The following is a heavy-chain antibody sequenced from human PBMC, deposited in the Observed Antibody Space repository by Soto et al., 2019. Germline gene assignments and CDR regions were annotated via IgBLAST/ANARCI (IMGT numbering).Heavy chain of an antibody. J-gene: IGHJ4*02. Sequence: GGSLRLSCVASGFRFSTYAMGWVRQAPGKGLEWVSVMSNSGDLRYYADSVKCRLTISRDNSENTLFLLMSRLRAEDTVVYYCAKDAARTDGLYYFDQWGQGILETVFS. D-gene: IGHD3-10*01. CDR3: AKDAARTDGLYYFDQ. CDR1: GFRFSTYA. CDR2: MSNSGDLR. V-gene: IGHV3-23*01.